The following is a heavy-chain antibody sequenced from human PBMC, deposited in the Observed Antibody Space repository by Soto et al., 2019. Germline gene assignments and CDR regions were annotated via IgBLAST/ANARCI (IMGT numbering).Heavy chain of an antibody. CDR1: GYTFTSYG. CDR3: ARGNVLMVYAMSESWFDP. Sequence: GASVKVSCKASGYTFTSYGISGVRQAPGRGLEWMGWISAYNGNTNYAQKLQGRVTMTTDTSTSTAYMELRSLRSDDTAVYYCARGNVLMVYAMSESWFDPWGQRTLIAVCS. D-gene: IGHD2-8*01. CDR2: ISAYNGNT. V-gene: IGHV1-18*01. J-gene: IGHJ5*02.